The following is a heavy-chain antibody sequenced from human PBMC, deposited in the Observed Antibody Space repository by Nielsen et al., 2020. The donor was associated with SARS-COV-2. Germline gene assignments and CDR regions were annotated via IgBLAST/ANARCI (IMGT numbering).Heavy chain of an antibody. CDR3: ARDTTPYGDYVDYFDS. CDR1: GFSFSAYA. V-gene: IGHV3-30-3*01. D-gene: IGHD4-17*01. Sequence: GESLKISCAASGFSFSAYAMHWLRQAPGKGLEWVAIISHDGTNTHYADSVKGRFTVSRHNSYNTLLLQMNSLRPDDTAVYYCARDTTPYGDYVDYFDSWGQGTLVTVSS. J-gene: IGHJ4*02. CDR2: ISHDGTNT.